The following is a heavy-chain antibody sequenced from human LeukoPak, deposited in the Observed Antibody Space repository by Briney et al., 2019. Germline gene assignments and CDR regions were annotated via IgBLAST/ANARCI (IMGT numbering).Heavy chain of an antibody. CDR1: GFTFSSYW. D-gene: IGHD6-19*01. J-gene: IGHJ4*02. CDR2: INSDGSWT. Sequence: PGGSLRLSCAASGFTFSSYWMHWVRQAPGKGLVWVSHINSDGSWTSYADSVKGRFTISKDNAKNTVYLQMNSLRAEDTAVYYCAKGRESEQWLVRPFDYWGQGTLVTVSS. V-gene: IGHV3-74*01. CDR3: AKGRESEQWLVRPFDY.